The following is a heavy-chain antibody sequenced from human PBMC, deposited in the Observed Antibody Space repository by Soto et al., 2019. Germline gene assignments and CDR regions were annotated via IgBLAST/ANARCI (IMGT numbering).Heavy chain of an antibody. J-gene: IGHJ4*02. CDR2: IYYSGST. D-gene: IGHD2-15*01. V-gene: IGHV4-61*01. CDR1: GGSVSSGSYY. CDR3: ARNGGNPEYYFDY. Sequence: QVQLQESGPGLVKPSETLSLTCTVSGGSVSSGSYYWSWIRQPPGKGLEWIGYIYYSGSTNYNPSLKRRVTISVETSKNQFSLKLSSVTAADTAVYYCARNGGNPEYYFDYWGQGTLVTVSS.